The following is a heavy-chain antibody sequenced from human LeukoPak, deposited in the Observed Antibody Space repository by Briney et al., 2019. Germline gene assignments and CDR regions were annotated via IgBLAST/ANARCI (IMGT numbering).Heavy chain of an antibody. D-gene: IGHD6-19*01. CDR1: GYTFTSYD. CDR2: MNPNSGNT. Sequence: ASVKVSCKASGYTFTSYDINWVRQATGQGLEWMGWMNPNSGNTDYAQKFQGRVTMTRNTSISTAYMELSRLRSEDTAVYYCARERWRQWLVRYNWFDPWGQGTLVTVSS. V-gene: IGHV1-8*01. CDR3: ARERWRQWLVRYNWFDP. J-gene: IGHJ5*02.